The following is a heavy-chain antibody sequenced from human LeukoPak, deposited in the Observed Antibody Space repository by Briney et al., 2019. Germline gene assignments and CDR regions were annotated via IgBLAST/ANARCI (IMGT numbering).Heavy chain of an antibody. CDR1: GFTFSIYA. J-gene: IGHJ5*02. D-gene: IGHD2-15*01. Sequence: PGGSLRLSCAASGFTFSIYAMNWVRQAPGKGLEWVSSISGSGGSTYYADSVKGRFTISRDNSKNTLYLQMNSLRAEDTAVYYCARVPHCSGGSCFANWFDPWGQGTLVTVSS. CDR3: ARVPHCSGGSCFANWFDP. CDR2: ISGSGGST. V-gene: IGHV3-23*01.